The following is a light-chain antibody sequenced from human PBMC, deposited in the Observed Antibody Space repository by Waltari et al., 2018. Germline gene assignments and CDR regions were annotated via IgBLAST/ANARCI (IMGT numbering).Light chain of an antibody. V-gene: IGKV3-20*01. Sequence: EIVLTQSPGPLSLSLGERATVSCRASQSVSRALAWYQHKPGQAPRLLIYGAATRATGIPDRFSGSGSGTDFSLTISRLEPDDFAVYYCQHYLRLPVTFGQGTTVEI. J-gene: IGKJ1*01. CDR1: QSVSRA. CDR2: GAA. CDR3: QHYLRLPVT.